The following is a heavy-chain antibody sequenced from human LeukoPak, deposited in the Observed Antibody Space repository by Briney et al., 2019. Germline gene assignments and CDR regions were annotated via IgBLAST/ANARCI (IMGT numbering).Heavy chain of an antibody. V-gene: IGHV3-23*01. D-gene: IGHD3-9*01. CDR2: ISGSGGST. CDR3: ANLPTLLRYFDWFESGDAFDI. CDR1: GFTFSSYG. Sequence: PGGSLRLSCAASGFTFSSYGMSWVRQAPGKGLEWVSAISGSGGSTYYADSVKGRFTISRDNSKNTLYLQMNSLRAEDTAVYYCANLPTLLRYFDWFESGDAFDIWGQGTMVTVSS. J-gene: IGHJ3*02.